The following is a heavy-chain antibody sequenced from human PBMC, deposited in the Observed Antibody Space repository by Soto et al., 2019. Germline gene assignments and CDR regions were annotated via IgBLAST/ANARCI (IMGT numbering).Heavy chain of an antibody. D-gene: IGHD3-10*02. CDR1: GYTFTGYY. CDR2: FNPNSGGA. Sequence: QVHLVQSGAEVVKPGASVKVSCKASGYTFTGYYIHWVRQAPGQGLEWMGWFNPNSGGANIAQKFKGWVTMTRYTSISTAYMELTRLRSNDTAVYYCARVYYVGSASYGLEIWGQGTKVTVAA. V-gene: IGHV1-2*04. J-gene: IGHJ3*01. CDR3: ARVYYVGSASYGLEI.